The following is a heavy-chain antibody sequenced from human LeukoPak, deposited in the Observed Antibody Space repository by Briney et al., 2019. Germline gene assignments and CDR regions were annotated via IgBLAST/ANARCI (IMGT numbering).Heavy chain of an antibody. CDR1: GGSISSSSYY. D-gene: IGHD2-2*03. V-gene: IGHV4-39*07. Sequence: SETLSLTCTVSGGSISSSSYYWGWIRQPPGKGLEWFGSIYYSGSTYYSPSLKSRVTISVDTSKNQFSLTLSSVTAADTAVYYCARLLRVGYCSTTTCNWFDPWGQGTLVTVSS. CDR3: ARLLRVGYCSTTTCNWFDP. CDR2: IYYSGST. J-gene: IGHJ5*02.